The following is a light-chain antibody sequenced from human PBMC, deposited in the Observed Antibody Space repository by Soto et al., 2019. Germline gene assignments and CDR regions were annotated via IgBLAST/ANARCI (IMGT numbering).Light chain of an antibody. Sequence: IQLTQSPSSLSASVGDRVTITCRASQGIASALAWYQQKPGKPPRLLLYDASSLESGVSSRFSGSGSRKDLTLTISNLQPEDFATCDWQQFKGPLTVGGGTEVEIK. CDR2: DAS. V-gene: IGKV1-13*02. CDR3: QQFKGPLT. CDR1: QGIASA. J-gene: IGKJ4*01.